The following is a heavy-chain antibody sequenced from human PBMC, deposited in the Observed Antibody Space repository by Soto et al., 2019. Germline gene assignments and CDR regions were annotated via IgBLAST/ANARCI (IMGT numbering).Heavy chain of an antibody. J-gene: IGHJ3*02. CDR3: ARAGDYDFWSGYPNDAFDI. D-gene: IGHD3-3*01. CDR1: SGSMSGYY. CDR2: IYYSGST. V-gene: IGHV4-59*01. Sequence: LSLTCTVSSGSMSGYYWNWIGQPPGNGLEWIGYIYYSGSTNYNPSLKSRVTISVDTSKNQFSLKLSSVTAADTAVYYCARAGDYDFWSGYPNDAFDIWGQGTTVTV.